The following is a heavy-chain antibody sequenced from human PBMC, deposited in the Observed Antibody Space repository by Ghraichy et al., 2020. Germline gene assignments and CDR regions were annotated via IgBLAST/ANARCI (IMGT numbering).Heavy chain of an antibody. Sequence: SETLSLTCAVYGGSFSGYYWSWIRQPPGKGLEWIGEINHSGSTNYNPSLKSRVTISVDTSKNQFSLKLSSVTAADTAVYYCARGGGGSYRNARTFDYWGQGTLVTVSS. CDR3: ARGGGGSYRNARTFDY. CDR2: INHSGST. D-gene: IGHD1-26*01. V-gene: IGHV4-34*01. CDR1: GGSFSGYY. J-gene: IGHJ4*02.